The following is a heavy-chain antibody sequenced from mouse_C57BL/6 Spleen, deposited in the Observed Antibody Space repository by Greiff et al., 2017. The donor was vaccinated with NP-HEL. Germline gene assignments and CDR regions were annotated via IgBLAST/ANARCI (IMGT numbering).Heavy chain of an antibody. CDR2: INPNNGGT. D-gene: IGHD1-1*01. CDR1: GYTFTDYN. CDR3: ARPSYYGSSYEFDY. V-gene: IGHV1-22*01. Sequence: VQLQQSGPELVKPGASVKMSCKASGYTFTDYNMHWVKQSHGKSLEWIGYINPNNGGTSYNQKFKGKATLTVNKSSSTAYMELRSLTSEDSAVYYCARPSYYGSSYEFDYWGQGTTLTVSS. J-gene: IGHJ2*01.